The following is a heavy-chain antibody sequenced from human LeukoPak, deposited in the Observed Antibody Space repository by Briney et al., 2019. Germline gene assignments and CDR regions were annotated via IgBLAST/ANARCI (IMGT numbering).Heavy chain of an antibody. CDR3: AGGGAYCGGDCIGFDY. V-gene: IGHV4-34*01. CDR1: GGSFSGYY. J-gene: IGHJ4*02. D-gene: IGHD2-21*02. CDR2: INHSGST. Sequence: SETLSLTCAVYGGSFSGYYWSWIRQPPGKGLEWIGEINHSGSTNYNPSLKSRVTISVDTSKNQFSLKLSSVTAADTAVYYCAGGGAYCGGDCIGFDYWGQGTLVTVSS.